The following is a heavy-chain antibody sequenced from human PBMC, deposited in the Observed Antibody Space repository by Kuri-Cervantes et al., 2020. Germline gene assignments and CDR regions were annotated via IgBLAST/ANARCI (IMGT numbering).Heavy chain of an antibody. CDR1: GFTFSSYS. V-gene: IGHV3-48*01. CDR3: ARWEGDAFDI. Sequence: GGSLRLSCAASGFTFSSYSMNWVRQAPGKGLEWVSSISSSSSGIYYADSVKGRFTISRDNAKNTLYLQMNSLRAEDTAVYYCARWEGDAFDIWGQGTMVTVSS. J-gene: IGHJ3*02. D-gene: IGHD1-26*01. CDR2: ISSSSSGI.